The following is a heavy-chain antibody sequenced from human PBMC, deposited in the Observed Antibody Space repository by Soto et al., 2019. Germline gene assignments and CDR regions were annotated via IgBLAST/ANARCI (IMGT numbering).Heavy chain of an antibody. D-gene: IGHD6-19*01. J-gene: IGHJ5*02. Sequence: GGSLRLSCSASGFTFSNFAMTWVRQAPVEGLEWVSSISGTDDYTYYADSVKGRFTISRDNARNTLLLHMNNLRADDTAVYYCAKSSRQDAAAIQAFFDPWGVGTLVTVSS. CDR1: GFTFSNFA. CDR3: AKSSRQDAAAIQAFFDP. CDR2: ISGTDDYT. V-gene: IGHV3-23*01.